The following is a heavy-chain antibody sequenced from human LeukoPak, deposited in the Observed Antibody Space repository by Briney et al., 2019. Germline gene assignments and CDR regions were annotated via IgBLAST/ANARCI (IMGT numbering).Heavy chain of an antibody. V-gene: IGHV3-23*01. J-gene: IGHJ4*02. CDR1: GLTFSSYA. CDR3: AKPMEYQLLSDY. D-gene: IGHD2-2*01. CDR2: ISGSGGST. Sequence: GSLRLSCAASGLTFSSYAMSWVRQAPGKGLEWVSAISGSGGSTYYADSVKGRFTISRDNSKNTLYLQMNSLRAEDTAVYYCAKPMEYQLLSDYWGQGTLVAVSS.